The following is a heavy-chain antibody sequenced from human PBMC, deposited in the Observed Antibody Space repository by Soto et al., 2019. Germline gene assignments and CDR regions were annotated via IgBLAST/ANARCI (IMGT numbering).Heavy chain of an antibody. CDR3: AREGTYNWV. Sequence: ELQLVASGGGLVQPGGSLRLSCAASGFTVSNNYLRWVRQAPGKGLEWVSLIYSGGDTYYADSVKGRFTISRDNSKNTLYLQMNSLRAEDTAVYYCAREGTYNWVGGQGILLTVSS. V-gene: IGHV3-66*01. CDR1: GFTVSNNY. CDR2: IYSGGDT. D-gene: IGHD1-1*01. J-gene: IGHJ4*02.